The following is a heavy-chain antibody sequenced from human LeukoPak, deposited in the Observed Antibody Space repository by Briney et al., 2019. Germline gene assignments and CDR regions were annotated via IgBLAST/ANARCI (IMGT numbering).Heavy chain of an antibody. CDR1: GFTFSSYG. V-gene: IGHV3-30*03. CDR3: GGVRGQIDP. Sequence: GGSLRLSCAASGFTFSSYGMHWVRQAPGKGLEWVAVISYDGSNKYYADSVKGRFTISRDNSKNTLNLQMNSLRAEDTAVYYCGGVRGQIDPWGQGTLVTVSS. CDR2: ISYDGSNK. D-gene: IGHD3-10*01. J-gene: IGHJ5*02.